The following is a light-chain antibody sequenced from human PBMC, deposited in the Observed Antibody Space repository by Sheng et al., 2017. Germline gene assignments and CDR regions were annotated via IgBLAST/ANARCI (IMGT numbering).Light chain of an antibody. CDR1: KLGNKY. J-gene: IGLJ2*01. V-gene: IGLV3-1*01. CDR3: QAWDSSTGVV. CDR2: QDS. Sequence: SYELTQPPSVSVSPGQTASITCSGDKLGNKYACWYQQKPGQSPVVVIYQDSKRPSGIPERFSGSNSGNTATLTISGTQAMDEADYYCQAWDSSTGVVFGGGTKLTVL.